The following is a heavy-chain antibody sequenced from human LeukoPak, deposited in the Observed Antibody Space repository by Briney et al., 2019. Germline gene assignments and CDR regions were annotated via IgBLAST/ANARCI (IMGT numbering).Heavy chain of an antibody. D-gene: IGHD3-22*01. Sequence: GGSLRLSCAASGFSFRTYGMHWVRQAPGKGLEWVAVISYDGSNKYYADSVKGRFTISRDNSKNTLYLQMNSLRAEDTAVYYCARVADYYDSSGYYHYYYMDVWGKGTTVTVSS. J-gene: IGHJ6*03. CDR1: GFSFRTYG. CDR2: ISYDGSNK. CDR3: ARVADYYDSSGYYHYYYMDV. V-gene: IGHV3-30*03.